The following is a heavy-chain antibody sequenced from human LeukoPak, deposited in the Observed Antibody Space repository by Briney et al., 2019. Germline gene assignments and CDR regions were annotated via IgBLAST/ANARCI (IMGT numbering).Heavy chain of an antibody. CDR1: GYTFTSYA. CDR3: ARDERGGYVDY. V-gene: IGHV1-3*01. D-gene: IGHD2-15*01. Sequence: ASVKVSCKASGYTFTSYAMHWVRQAPGQRLEWMGWINAGNGNTKYSQKFQGRVTMTTDTPTSTAYMELRSLRSDDTAVYYCARDERGGYVDYWGQGTLVTVPS. J-gene: IGHJ4*02. CDR2: INAGNGNT.